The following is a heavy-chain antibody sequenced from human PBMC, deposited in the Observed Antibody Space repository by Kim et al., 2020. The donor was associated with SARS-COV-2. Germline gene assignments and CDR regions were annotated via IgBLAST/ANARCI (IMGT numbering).Heavy chain of an antibody. V-gene: IGHV4-59*01. J-gene: IGHJ5*02. CDR2: IYYSGTT. CDR3: ARVHSSSWFRFDP. D-gene: IGHD6-13*01. Sequence: SETLSLTCTVSGGSITTYYWSWIRQPPGKGLELIGYIYYSGTTNYSPSLKSRVTLSMDTPKNQFSLKLTSVTAADTAVYYCARVHSSSWFRFDPWGQGTL. CDR1: GGSITTYY.